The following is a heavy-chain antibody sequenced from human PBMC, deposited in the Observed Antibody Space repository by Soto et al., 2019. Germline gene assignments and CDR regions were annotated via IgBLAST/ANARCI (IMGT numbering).Heavy chain of an antibody. V-gene: IGHV6-1*01. J-gene: IGHJ4*02. D-gene: IGHD2-2*01. CDR2: TYYRSKWYN. CDR3: ARGGCSSTSCYADFDY. CDR1: GDSVSSNSAA. Sequence: KQSQTLSLTCAISGDSVSSNSAAWNWIRQSPSRGLEWLGRTYYRSKWYNDYAVSVKSRITINPDTSKNQFSLQLNSVTPEDTAVYYCARGGCSSTSCYADFDYWGQGTLVTVSS.